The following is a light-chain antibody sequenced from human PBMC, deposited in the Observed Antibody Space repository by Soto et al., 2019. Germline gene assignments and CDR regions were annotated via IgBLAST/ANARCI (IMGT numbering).Light chain of an antibody. J-gene: IGKJ1*01. CDR2: GAS. CDR1: QSVSNN. V-gene: IGKV3-15*01. CDR3: QQRSNWPQWT. Sequence: EIVMTHSPATLSVSPGERATLSCRASQSVSNNLAWYQQKPGQAPRLLIYGASTRATAIPARFSGSGSGTEFTLTISSLQSEDFAVYYCQQRSNWPQWTFGQGTKVDIK.